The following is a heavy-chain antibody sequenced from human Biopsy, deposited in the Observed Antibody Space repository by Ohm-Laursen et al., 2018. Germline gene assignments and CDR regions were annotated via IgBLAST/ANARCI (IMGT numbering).Heavy chain of an antibody. V-gene: IGHV2-26*01. CDR1: GFSLSDVRMG. D-gene: IGHD3-3*01. Sequence: PTQTLTLTRPVSGFSLSDVRMGVSWIRQTPEKALEWLAHISSSDAKSFSPALQSRLSIPKDASRIHVVLTMTNMDPIDTATYFCARMMGQFMESEGFDHWGQGARVTVS. J-gene: IGHJ5*02. CDR3: ARMMGQFMESEGFDH. CDR2: ISSSDAK.